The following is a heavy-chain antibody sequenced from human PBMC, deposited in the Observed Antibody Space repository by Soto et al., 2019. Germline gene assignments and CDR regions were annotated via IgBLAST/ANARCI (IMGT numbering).Heavy chain of an antibody. CDR2: IYYRGST. CDR3: ARDGREASGMDV. D-gene: IGHD1-26*01. CDR1: GGSISSHY. V-gene: IGHV4-59*11. Sequence: SETLSLTCTVSGGSISSHYWSWVRQAPGKGLEWIGRIYYRGSTSYDPSLRSRSTISVDTSNNQFSLKLNSVTTADTAVYYCARDGREASGMDVWGQGTKVTVSS. J-gene: IGHJ6*02.